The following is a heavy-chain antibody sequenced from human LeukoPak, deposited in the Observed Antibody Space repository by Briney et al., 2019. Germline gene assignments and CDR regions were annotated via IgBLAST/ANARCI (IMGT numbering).Heavy chain of an antibody. CDR3: ARNGGPAAIPNYYYYGMDV. CDR1: GYTFTRYG. Sequence: GASVKVSCKASGYTFTRYGMHWVRQAPGQRLEWMGWINAGNGKTKYSQKFQGRVTITRDTSASTAKMELSSLRFEDTAVYYCARNGGPAAIPNYYYYGMDVWGQGTTVTVSS. CDR2: INAGNGKT. D-gene: IGHD2-2*01. V-gene: IGHV1-3*01. J-gene: IGHJ6*02.